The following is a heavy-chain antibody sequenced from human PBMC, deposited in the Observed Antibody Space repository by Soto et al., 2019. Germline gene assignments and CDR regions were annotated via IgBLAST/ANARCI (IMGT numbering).Heavy chain of an antibody. J-gene: IGHJ6*02. CDR1: GYTFTSHY. CDR3: ARVLGYCSSTSSGSCYYYGMDV. CDR2: INPSGGST. V-gene: IGHV1-46*01. Sequence: ASVKVSCKASGYTFTSHYMHWVRQAPGQGLEWMGIINPSGGSTSYAQKFQGRVTMTRDTSTSTVYMELSSLRSEDTAVYYCARVLGYCSSTSSGSCYYYGMDVWGQGTTVTVSS. D-gene: IGHD2-2*01.